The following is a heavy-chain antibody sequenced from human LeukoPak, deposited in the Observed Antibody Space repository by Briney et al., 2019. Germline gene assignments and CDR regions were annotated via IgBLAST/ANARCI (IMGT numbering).Heavy chain of an antibody. Sequence: GGSLRLSCAASGFTFSSYSMNWVRQAPGRGLEWVSSISSSSTYIYYADSLKGRFTISRDNAKNSLFLQVNSLRAEDTAIYYCAKDGGSGILYWGQGTLVTVSS. D-gene: IGHD3-10*01. CDR2: ISSSSTYI. CDR1: GFTFSSYS. V-gene: IGHV3-21*01. J-gene: IGHJ4*02. CDR3: AKDGGSGILY.